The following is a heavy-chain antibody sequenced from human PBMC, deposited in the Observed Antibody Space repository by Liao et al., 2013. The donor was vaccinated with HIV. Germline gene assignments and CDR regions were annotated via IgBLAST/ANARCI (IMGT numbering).Heavy chain of an antibody. CDR3: VSFSLAARNFDS. J-gene: IGHJ4*02. V-gene: IGHV4-34*01. D-gene: IGHD2-15*01. Sequence: QVQLQQWGAGLLKPTETLSLTCAVSGGSLSGYYWSWVRQAPGKGLEWIGEINYSGGADYAPSLKSRVSMSIDTSKKQFSLKLSSVTAADTAVYYCVSFSLAARNFDSWGQGTSVTVSS. CDR1: GGSLSGYY. CDR2: INYSGGA.